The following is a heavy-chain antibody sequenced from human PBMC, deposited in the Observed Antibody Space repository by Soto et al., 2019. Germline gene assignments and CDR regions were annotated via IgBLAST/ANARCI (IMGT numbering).Heavy chain of an antibody. Sequence: SETLSLICAVDGVSFSGYYWSWIRQPPGKGLEWIGEINHSGTTDYNPSLKSRVTISVDTSKNQFSLKLSSVTAADTAVYYCARSGLDTARVTDYWGQGTLVTVS. V-gene: IGHV4-34*01. J-gene: IGHJ4*02. D-gene: IGHD5-18*01. CDR2: INHSGTT. CDR3: ARSGLDTARVTDY. CDR1: GVSFSGYY.